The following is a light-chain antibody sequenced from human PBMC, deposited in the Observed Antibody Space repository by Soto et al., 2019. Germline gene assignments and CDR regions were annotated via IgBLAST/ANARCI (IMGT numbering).Light chain of an antibody. CDR2: DAS. CDR1: QSVSSY. V-gene: IGKV3-11*01. J-gene: IGKJ1*01. CDR3: QQRSNWPPT. Sequence: TQSPSSQSASVGDRVPITCRASQSVSSYLAWYQQKPGQAPRLLIYDASTRATGIPARFSGSGSGTDFTLTITSLEPEDFAVYYCQQRSNWPPTFGQGTKVDIK.